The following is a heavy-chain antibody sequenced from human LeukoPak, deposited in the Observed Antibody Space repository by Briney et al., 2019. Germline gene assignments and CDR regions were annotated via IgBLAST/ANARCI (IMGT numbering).Heavy chain of an antibody. J-gene: IGHJ5*02. CDR3: ARVSTYYYGSGSYPGWFDP. CDR2: IKPDGSDK. V-gene: IGHV3-7*01. CDR1: GFTFSSYW. D-gene: IGHD3-10*01. Sequence: GGSLILSCAASGFTFSSYWLSWVRQAPGKGLEWVANIKPDGSDKYYVDSVKGRFTISRDNAKNSLYLQMNSLRAEDTAVYYCARVSTYYYGSGSYPGWFDPWGQGTLVTVSS.